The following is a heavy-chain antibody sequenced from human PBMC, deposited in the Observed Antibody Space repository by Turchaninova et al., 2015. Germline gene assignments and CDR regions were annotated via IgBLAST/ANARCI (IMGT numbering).Heavy chain of an antibody. CDR3: ARRRGAARPDYFDY. Sequence: QITLKESGPTLGKPTQTLTLTCPFSGFSLSTGGVGVGWTRQPPGKALEWLAVLYWDDNKRYSPSLKSRLTITKDTSKNHVVLTLTNMDPVDTATYYCARRRGAARPDYFDYWGQGTLVTVSS. D-gene: IGHD6-6*01. J-gene: IGHJ4*02. V-gene: IGHV2-5*02. CDR2: LYWDDNK. CDR1: GFSLSTGGVG.